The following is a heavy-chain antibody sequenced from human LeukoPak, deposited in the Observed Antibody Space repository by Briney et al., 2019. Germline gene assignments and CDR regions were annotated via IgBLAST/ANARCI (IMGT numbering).Heavy chain of an antibody. V-gene: IGHV3-23*01. CDR2: ISGSGGST. CDR3: AKYSWGAVAAPFDY. CDR1: GFTFSTYA. Sequence: GGSLRLSCAASGFTFSTYAMSWVRQAPGKGLEWVSGISGSGGSTYYADSVKGRFTISRDNSKNTLYLQMDSLRAEDTAVYYCAKYSWGAVAAPFDYWGQGTLVTVSS. J-gene: IGHJ4*02. D-gene: IGHD6-19*01.